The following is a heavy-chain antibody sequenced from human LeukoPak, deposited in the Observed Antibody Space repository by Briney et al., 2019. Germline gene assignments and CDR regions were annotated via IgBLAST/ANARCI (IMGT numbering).Heavy chain of an antibody. CDR2: ISYDGSNK. V-gene: IGHV3-30*18. CDR3: AKYGDSRFDP. Sequence: PGGSLRLSCAASGFTFSSYGMHWVRQAPGKGLEWVAVISYDGSNKYYADSVKGRFTISRDNSKNTLYLQMNSLRAEDTAVYYCAKYGDSRFDPWGQGTLVTVSS. CDR1: GFTFSSYG. D-gene: IGHD2-15*01. J-gene: IGHJ5*02.